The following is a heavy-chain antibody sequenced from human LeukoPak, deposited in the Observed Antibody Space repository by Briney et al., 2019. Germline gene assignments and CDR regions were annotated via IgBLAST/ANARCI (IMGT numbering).Heavy chain of an antibody. J-gene: IGHJ4*02. CDR2: ISSDGTSK. CDR1: GFTFSSYS. CDR3: AREMRSSASGYFDH. V-gene: IGHV3-30*04. D-gene: IGHD2-2*01. Sequence: GGSLRLSCAASGFTFSSYSIHWVRQAPGKGLEWVALISSDGTSKYYADSVKGRFTISRDNSKNTLYLQMNSLRADDTAVYYCAREMRSSASGYFDHWGQGTLVTVSS.